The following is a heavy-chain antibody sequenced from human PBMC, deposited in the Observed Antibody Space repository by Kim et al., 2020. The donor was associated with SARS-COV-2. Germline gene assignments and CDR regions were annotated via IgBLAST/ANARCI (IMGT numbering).Heavy chain of an antibody. V-gene: IGHV4-34*01. Sequence: SGSTNYNPSLKSRVTISVDTSKNQFSLKLSSVTAADTAVYYCARGGLLAYWGQGTLVTVSS. CDR3: ARGGLLAY. CDR2: SGST. J-gene: IGHJ4*02.